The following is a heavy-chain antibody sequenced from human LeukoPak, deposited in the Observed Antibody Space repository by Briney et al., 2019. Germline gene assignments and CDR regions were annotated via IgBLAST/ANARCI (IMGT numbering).Heavy chain of an antibody. CDR3: AKGDYFDNSGYYFLNY. J-gene: IGHJ4*02. CDR1: GFTFSNAW. Sequence: GGSLRLSCAASGFTFSNAWMSWVRQAPGKGLEWVSDIRGRGGRTYYADSVKGRFTISRDNSKNMLDLQMNSLRAEDTAVYYCAKGDYFDNSGYYFLNYWGQGTLVTVSS. D-gene: IGHD3-22*01. CDR2: IRGRGGRT. V-gene: IGHV3-23*01.